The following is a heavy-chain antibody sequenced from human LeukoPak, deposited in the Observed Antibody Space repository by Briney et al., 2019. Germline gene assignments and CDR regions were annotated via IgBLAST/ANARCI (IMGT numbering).Heavy chain of an antibody. D-gene: IGHD2-2*01. V-gene: IGHV1-69*13. J-gene: IGHJ4*02. CDR1: GGTFSSYA. CDR2: IIPIFGTA. Sequence: ASVKVSCKASGGTFSSYAISWVRQAPGQGLEWMGGIIPIFGTANYAQKFQGRVTITADESTSTAYMELGSLRSEDTAVYYCARGRCSSTSCPMDYWGQGTLVTVSS. CDR3: ARGRCSSTSCPMDY.